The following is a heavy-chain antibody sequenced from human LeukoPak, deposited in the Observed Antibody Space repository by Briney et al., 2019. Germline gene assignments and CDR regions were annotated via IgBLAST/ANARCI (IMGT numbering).Heavy chain of an antibody. Sequence: SETLSLTCTVSGGSISTYYWSWIRQPRWKGLEWIGYIYYSGSTNYNPSLKSRVTISVDTSKNQFSLKLSSVTAADTAVYYCARVETSYYYMDVWGKGTTVTVSS. CDR1: GGSISTYY. CDR3: ARVETSYYYMDV. J-gene: IGHJ6*03. CDR2: IYYSGST. V-gene: IGHV4-59*01.